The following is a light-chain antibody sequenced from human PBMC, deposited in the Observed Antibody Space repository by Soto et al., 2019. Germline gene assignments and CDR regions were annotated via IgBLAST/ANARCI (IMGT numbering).Light chain of an antibody. CDR1: QTISSW. CDR2: KAS. V-gene: IGKV1-5*03. CDR3: QQYNGT. J-gene: IGKJ1*01. Sequence: DIQMTQSPSTLSASVGDRVTITCRASQTISSWLAWYQQKLGKAPKLLIYKASSFEGGVPSRFSGSGSGTDFTLTISSLQPDYSATYYCQQYNGTFGQGTKVEVK.